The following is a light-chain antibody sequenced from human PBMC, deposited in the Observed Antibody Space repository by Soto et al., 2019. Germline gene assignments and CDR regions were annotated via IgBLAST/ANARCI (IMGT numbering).Light chain of an antibody. CDR2: GAS. CDR3: QQDNNWPPLT. V-gene: IGKV3-15*01. J-gene: IGKJ4*02. Sequence: EIVMTQSPATLSVSPGERATLSCRASQSVSSNLAWYQQKPGQAPRLLIYGASTRATGIPARFSGSGSGTEFTLTISSLQSEDFAVYYCQQDNNWPPLTFGGETKVEIK. CDR1: QSVSSN.